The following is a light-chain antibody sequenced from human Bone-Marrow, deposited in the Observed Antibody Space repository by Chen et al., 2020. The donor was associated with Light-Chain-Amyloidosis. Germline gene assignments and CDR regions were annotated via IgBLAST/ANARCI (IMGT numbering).Light chain of an antibody. J-gene: IGLJ3*02. V-gene: IGLV1-44*01. Sequence: LPQPPSAYGTPGPAVNLACSGSGSNIGGHSVNWYQHLPGTAPQLVIFNNHKRPSGVPDRFSGSRSGTSASLAISGLQADDEGDYYCAAWDDSLRTYLFGGGTKLTVL. CDR1: GSNIGGHS. CDR2: NNH. CDR3: AAWDDSLRTYL.